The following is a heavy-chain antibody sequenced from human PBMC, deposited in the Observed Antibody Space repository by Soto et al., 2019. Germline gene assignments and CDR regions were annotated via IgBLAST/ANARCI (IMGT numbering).Heavy chain of an antibody. CDR2: IKQDGSEK. J-gene: IGHJ4*02. D-gene: IGHD2-2*01. V-gene: IGHV3-7*01. Sequence: EVQLVESGGGLVQPGGSLRLSCAASGFTFSSYWMSWVRQAPGKGLEWVANIKQDGSEKYYVDSVKGRFTISRDNAKNSLYLQMNSLRAEDTAVYYCARESDYCSSTSCYLDYWGQGTLVTVSS. CDR3: ARESDYCSSTSCYLDY. CDR1: GFTFSSYW.